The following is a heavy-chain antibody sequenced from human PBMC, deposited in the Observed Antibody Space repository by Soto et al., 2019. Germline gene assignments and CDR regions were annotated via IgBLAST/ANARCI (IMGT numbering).Heavy chain of an antibody. J-gene: IGHJ3*02. CDR1: GFTFSSYG. Sequence: GGSLRLSCAASGFTFSSYGMHWVRQAPGKGLEWVAVISYDGSNKYYADSVKGRFTISRDNSKNTLYLQMNSLRAEDTAVYYCAKDRSGAAAGTDAFDIWGQGTMVTVSS. V-gene: IGHV3-30*18. CDR3: AKDRSGAAAGTDAFDI. D-gene: IGHD6-13*01. CDR2: ISYDGSNK.